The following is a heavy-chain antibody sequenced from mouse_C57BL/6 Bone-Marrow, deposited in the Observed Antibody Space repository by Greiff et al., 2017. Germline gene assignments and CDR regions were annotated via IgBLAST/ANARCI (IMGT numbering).Heavy chain of an antibody. Sequence: EVKLMESGPGLVKPSQSLSLTCSVTGYSITSGYYWNWIRQFPGNKLEWMGYISYDGSNNYNPSLKNRISSTRDTSKNQFFLKLNSVTTEDTATYYCASLYYYGSKGYWGQGTTLTVSS. CDR1: GYSITSGYY. V-gene: IGHV3-6*01. CDR2: ISYDGSN. CDR3: ASLYYYGSKGY. J-gene: IGHJ2*01. D-gene: IGHD1-1*01.